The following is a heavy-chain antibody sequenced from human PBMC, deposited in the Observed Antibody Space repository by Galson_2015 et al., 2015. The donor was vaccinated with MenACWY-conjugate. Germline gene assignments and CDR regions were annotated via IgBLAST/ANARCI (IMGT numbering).Heavy chain of an antibody. CDR2: IHYSGST. CDR1: GASISTDY. V-gene: IGHV4-59*12. J-gene: IGHJ4*02. CDR3: ARWVAVKMIEY. D-gene: IGHD6-19*01. Sequence: ETLSLTCSVSGASISTDYWSWIRQPPGKGLEWIGYIHYSGSTKYNPSLKTRITMSLDTSENQFSLKLSSVTAADTAEYYCARWVAVKMIEYCGQGTLVTVSS.